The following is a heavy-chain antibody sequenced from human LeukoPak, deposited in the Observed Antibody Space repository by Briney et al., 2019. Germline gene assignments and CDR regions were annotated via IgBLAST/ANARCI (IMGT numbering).Heavy chain of an antibody. D-gene: IGHD6-19*01. CDR2: ISWNSCYI. J-gene: IGHJ4*02. V-gene: IGHV3-9*01. Sequence: GGSLRLSCAGSGFSFEDYAMHWVRQAPRRGLAWVSIISWNSCYIGYADSVKGRFTISSDNAKNSLYLQIDSLRAEDTAVDFCAKVRGTYSSGFFFDYWGPGALVTVSS. CDR3: AKVRGTYSSGFFFDY. CDR1: GFSFEDYA.